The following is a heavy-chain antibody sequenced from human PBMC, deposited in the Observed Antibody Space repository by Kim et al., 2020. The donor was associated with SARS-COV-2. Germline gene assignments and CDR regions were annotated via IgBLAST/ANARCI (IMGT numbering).Heavy chain of an antibody. D-gene: IGHD3-9*01. Sequence: SETLSLTCTVSGGSISSSSYYWGWIRQPPGKGLEWIGSIYYSGSTYYNPSLKSRVTISVDTSKNQFSLKLSSVTAADTAVYYCARAHILTGYPFDYWGQGTLVTVSS. CDR3: ARAHILTGYPFDY. J-gene: IGHJ4*02. V-gene: IGHV4-39*07. CDR1: GGSISSSSYY. CDR2: IYYSGST.